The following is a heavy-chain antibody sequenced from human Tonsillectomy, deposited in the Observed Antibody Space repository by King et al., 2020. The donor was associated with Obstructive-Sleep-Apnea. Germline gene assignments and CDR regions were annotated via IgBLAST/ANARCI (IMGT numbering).Heavy chain of an antibody. V-gene: IGHV3-9*01. CDR3: ARDISPPFERWLRLIGNSGLDV. D-gene: IGHD5-12*01. J-gene: IGHJ6*02. Sequence: VQLVESWGGLVQPGRSLGLSCAASVFTFFDYAMHSVRQPPGKGLEWVSVISWNSDTIGYADSLRGRFTISRDTAKNSLYLQMNSLRADDTALYYCARDISPPFERWLRLIGNSGLDVWGQGITVTVSS. CDR2: ISWNSDTI. CDR1: VFTFFDYA.